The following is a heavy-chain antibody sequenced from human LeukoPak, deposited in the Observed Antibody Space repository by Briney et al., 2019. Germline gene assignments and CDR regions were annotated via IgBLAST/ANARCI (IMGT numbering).Heavy chain of an antibody. V-gene: IGHV4-39*07. CDR2: IYYSGST. Sequence: SETLSLTCTVSGGSISSSSYYWGWIRQPPGKGLEWIGSIYYSGSTYYNPSLKSRVTISVDTSKNQFSLKLSSVTAADTAVYYCARDGIQLWSGPNWFDPWGQGTLVTVSS. J-gene: IGHJ5*02. D-gene: IGHD5-18*01. CDR3: ARDGIQLWSGPNWFDP. CDR1: GGSISSSSYY.